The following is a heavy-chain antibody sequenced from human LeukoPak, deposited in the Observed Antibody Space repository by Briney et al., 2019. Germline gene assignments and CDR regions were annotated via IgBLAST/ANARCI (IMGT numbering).Heavy chain of an antibody. CDR1: AGSITIYF. D-gene: IGHD6-6*01. J-gene: IGHJ4*02. CDR2: IYFYGSP. Sequence: SETLSLTCTVSAGSITIYFWSWIRQPPGKGLEWIGYIYFYGSPNYNPSLKSRVTISVDTSKNLFSLNLTSVTAADTAIYYCARSLGSSSFFDYWGQGTLVTVSS. CDR3: ARSLGSSSFFDY. V-gene: IGHV4-59*08.